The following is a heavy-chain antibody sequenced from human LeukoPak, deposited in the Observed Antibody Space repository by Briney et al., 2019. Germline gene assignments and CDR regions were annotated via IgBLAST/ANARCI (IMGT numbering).Heavy chain of an antibody. CDR2: INHSGRG. V-gene: IGHV4-34*01. CDR1: GGSFSGYY. D-gene: IGHD3-22*01. J-gene: IGHJ6*03. Sequence: SETLSLTCAVYGGSFSGYYWSWIRQPPGKGLEWIGEINHSGRGNYIPSLKSRVTISVDTSKNQFSLKLSSVTAADTAVYYCARGAYYDSSGYYYYYYYYMDVWGKGTTVTVSS. CDR3: ARGAYYDSSGYYYYYYYYMDV.